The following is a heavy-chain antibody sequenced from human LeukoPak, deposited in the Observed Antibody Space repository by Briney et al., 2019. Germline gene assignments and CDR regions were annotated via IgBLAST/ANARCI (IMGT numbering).Heavy chain of an antibody. D-gene: IGHD3-3*01. CDR1: GGSFSGYY. CDR2: INHSGST. CDR3: ARDRFWSGYYLDY. V-gene: IGHV4-34*01. Sequence: PSETLSLTCAVYGGSFSGYYWSWIRQPPGKGLEWIGEINHSGSTNYNPSLKSRVTISVDTPKNQFSLKLSSVTAADTAVYYCARDRFWSGYYLDYWGQGTLVTVSS. J-gene: IGHJ4*02.